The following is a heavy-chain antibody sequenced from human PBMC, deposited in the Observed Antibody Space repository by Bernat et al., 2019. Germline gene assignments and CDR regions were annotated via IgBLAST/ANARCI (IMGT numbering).Heavy chain of an antibody. CDR1: GGSISSGDYY. J-gene: IGHJ4*02. CDR3: ARGGGYERDYFDY. Sequence: QVQLQESGPGLVKPSQTLSLTCTVSGGSISSGDYYWSWIRQPPGKGLEWIGYIYYSGSTYYNPSLKSRVTISVDTSKNQFSLKVSSVTAADTAVYYCARGGGYERDYFDYWGQGTLVTVSS. CDR2: IYYSGST. V-gene: IGHV4-30-4*01. D-gene: IGHD5-12*01.